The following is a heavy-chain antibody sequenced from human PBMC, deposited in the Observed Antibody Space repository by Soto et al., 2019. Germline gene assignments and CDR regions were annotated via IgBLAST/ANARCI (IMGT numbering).Heavy chain of an antibody. V-gene: IGHV1-69*12. CDR1: GGTFRTSA. CDR3: ARDKDRPQLGGNYYYILDV. D-gene: IGHD3-3*02. CDR2: IMPVFRRP. Sequence: QVQLVQSGAEVKKPGSSVKVSCKGSGGTFRTSAISWVRQAPGQGLEWVGGIMPVFRRPKYAQNFQGRVTISADESTSTAYVELSSLRSDDTAVYYCARDKDRPQLGGNYYYILDVWGQGTAVTVSS. J-gene: IGHJ6*02.